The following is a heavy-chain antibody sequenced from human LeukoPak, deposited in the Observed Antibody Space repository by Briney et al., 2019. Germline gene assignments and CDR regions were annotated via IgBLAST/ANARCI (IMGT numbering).Heavy chain of an antibody. J-gene: IGHJ4*02. CDR1: GDSVSNGNYY. V-gene: IGHV4-61*01. CDR2: IYYTGNT. Sequence: PSETLSLTCTVSGDSVSNGNYYWSWLRQPPGQPLEWIGYIYYTGNTYYNPSLEGRVTLSVDTSKNQFSVKLSSVTAADTAAYYCARSQNYYGSGDYWSQGTLVTVSS. CDR3: ARSQNYYGSGDY. D-gene: IGHD3-10*01.